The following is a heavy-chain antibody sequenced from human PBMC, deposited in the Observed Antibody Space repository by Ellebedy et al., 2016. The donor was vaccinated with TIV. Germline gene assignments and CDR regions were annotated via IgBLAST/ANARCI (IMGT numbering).Heavy chain of an antibody. J-gene: IGHJ5*01. CDR2: IYQDGSEQ. Sequence: GESLKISCEASGFSFRSYWMSWVRQAPGKGLEWVANIYQDGSEQYYVDSVKGRFTIARENAKNSVYLQTNSLRAEDTAMYYCARRGSFGDYAVQVNSWFDSWGQGTLVTVPS. CDR1: GFSFRSYW. CDR3: ARRGSFGDYAVQVNSWFDS. D-gene: IGHD4-17*01. V-gene: IGHV3-7*01.